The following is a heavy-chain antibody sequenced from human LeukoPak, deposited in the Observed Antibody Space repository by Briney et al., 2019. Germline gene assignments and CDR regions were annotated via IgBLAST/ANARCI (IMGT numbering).Heavy chain of an antibody. J-gene: IGHJ4*02. Sequence: ASVKVSCKASGYTFTSYDINWVRQATGQGLEWMGWMNPNSGNTGYAQKFQGRVTMTRNTSISTAYMELSSPRSEDTAVYYCARGSSGSSGYLDYFDYWGQGTLVTVSS. V-gene: IGHV1-8*01. CDR3: ARGSSGSSGYLDYFDY. D-gene: IGHD3-22*01. CDR2: MNPNSGNT. CDR1: GYTFTSYD.